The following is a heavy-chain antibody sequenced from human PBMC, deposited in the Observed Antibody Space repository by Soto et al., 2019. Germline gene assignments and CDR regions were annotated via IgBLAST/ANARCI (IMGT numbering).Heavy chain of an antibody. D-gene: IGHD1-26*01. J-gene: IGHJ6*02. Sequence: QVQLVESGGGVVQPGRSLRLSCAASGFTFSSYAMHWVRQAPGKGLEWVAVISYDGSNKYYADSVKGRFTISRDNSKNTLYLQMNSLRAEDTAVYYCARDMVGSYPYYGMDVWGQGTTVTVSS. V-gene: IGHV3-30-3*01. CDR3: ARDMVGSYPYYGMDV. CDR2: ISYDGSNK. CDR1: GFTFSSYA.